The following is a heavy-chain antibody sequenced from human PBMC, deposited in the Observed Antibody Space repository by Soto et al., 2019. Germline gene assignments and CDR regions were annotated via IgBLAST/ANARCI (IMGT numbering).Heavy chain of an antibody. CDR2: VYSGGSS. J-gene: IGHJ4*02. D-gene: IGHD5-12*01. V-gene: IGHV4-59*01. Sequence: SETLSLTCTVSGGSIRNYYWSWIRQPPAKGLEWIGYVYSGGSSNYNPSLKSRVTISVDTSKNHFSLKLISVTAADTAIYFCAREGNLGRWLQPLDFWGQGTLVTVSS. CDR1: GGSIRNYY. CDR3: AREGNLGRWLQPLDF.